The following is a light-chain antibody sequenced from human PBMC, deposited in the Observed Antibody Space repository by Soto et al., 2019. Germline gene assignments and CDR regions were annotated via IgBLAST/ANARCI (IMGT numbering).Light chain of an antibody. CDR1: QSINRN. J-gene: IGKJ5*01. CDR2: DAS. V-gene: IGKV1-39*01. CDR3: QQSYSTPT. Sequence: DIQLTQSPSSLSASLGYRVAITFRASQSINRNLNWYQQKPGQAPKLLIYDASSLQSGVPSRFSGSGSGTDFTLTISSLQPEDFATYYCQQSYSTPTFGHGTRLE.